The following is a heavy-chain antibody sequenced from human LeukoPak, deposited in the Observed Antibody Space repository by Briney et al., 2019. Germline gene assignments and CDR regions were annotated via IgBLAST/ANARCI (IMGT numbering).Heavy chain of an antibody. CDR3: ARHKPTGSYPLEL. CDR1: GGSISSYY. CDR2: IYYTGRT. D-gene: IGHD3-10*01. Sequence: SETLSLTCTVSGGSISSYYWSWLRQPPGKGLEWIGHIYYTGRTTYDPSLGSRLTISADTSTSQLSLKLSSVTAADTAVYYCARHKPTGSYPLELWGQGTLVTVSS. J-gene: IGHJ4*02. V-gene: IGHV4-59*08.